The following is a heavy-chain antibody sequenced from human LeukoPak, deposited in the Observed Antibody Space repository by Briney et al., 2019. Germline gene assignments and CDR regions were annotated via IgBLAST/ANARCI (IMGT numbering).Heavy chain of an antibody. V-gene: IGHV4-34*01. CDR1: GGSFSGYY. CDR3: ARGACSSTSCYYYFDY. Sequence: SETLSLTCAVYGGSFSGYYWSWIRQPPGKGLEWIGEINHSGSTNYNPSLKSRVTISVDTSKNQFSLKLSSVTAADTAVHYCARGACSSTSCYYYFDYWGQGTLVTVSS. CDR2: INHSGST. J-gene: IGHJ4*02. D-gene: IGHD2-2*01.